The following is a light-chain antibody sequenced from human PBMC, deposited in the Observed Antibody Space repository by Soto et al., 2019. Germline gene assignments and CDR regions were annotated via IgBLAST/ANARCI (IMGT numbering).Light chain of an antibody. CDR2: GTS. J-gene: IGKJ3*01. CDR1: ESVSSRY. Sequence: ESVLTQSPGTLSLSPGEGATLSCRTSESVSSRYLAWYQQKPGQAPRLLIHGTSSRATGIPDRFSGSGSGTDFTLTTSRLEPEDSAVYYCHHYDNSPPFTFGPGTKVDIK. V-gene: IGKV3-20*01. CDR3: HHYDNSPPFT.